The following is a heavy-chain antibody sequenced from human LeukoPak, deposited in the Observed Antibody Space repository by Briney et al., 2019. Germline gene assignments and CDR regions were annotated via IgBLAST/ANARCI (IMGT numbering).Heavy chain of an antibody. D-gene: IGHD5-24*01. J-gene: IGHJ4*02. CDR2: IYPGDSDT. Sequence: GGALKISCKGSGYSFTSYWIGWVRQMPGKGLEWMGIIYPGDSDTRYSPSFQGQVTISADKSISTDYLQWSSLKASDTAMYYCARQASDGYNPQWVDYWGQGTLVTVSS. CDR1: GYSFTSYW. V-gene: IGHV5-51*01. CDR3: ARQASDGYNPQWVDY.